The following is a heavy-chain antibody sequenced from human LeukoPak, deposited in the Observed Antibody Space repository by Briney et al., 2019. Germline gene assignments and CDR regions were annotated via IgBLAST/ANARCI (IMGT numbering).Heavy chain of an antibody. CDR1: GFTFSSYW. D-gene: IGHD3-22*01. V-gene: IGHV3-7*03. CDR3: AEPEGGYYDIRPD. Sequence: GGSLRLSCAASGFTFSSYWMSWVRQAPGKGPEWVANIKQDGSEKYYVDSVKGRVTISRDNAKNSLYLQMNSLRAEDTAVYYCAEPEGGYYDIRPDWGQGTLVTVSS. CDR2: IKQDGSEK. J-gene: IGHJ4*02.